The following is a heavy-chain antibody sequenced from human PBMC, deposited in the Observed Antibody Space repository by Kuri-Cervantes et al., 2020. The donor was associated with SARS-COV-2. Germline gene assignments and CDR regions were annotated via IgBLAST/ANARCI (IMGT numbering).Heavy chain of an antibody. J-gene: IGHJ4*02. D-gene: IGHD6-19*01. V-gene: IGHV2-70*11. CDR2: IDWDDDK. CDR1: GFSLSTSGVG. CDR3: ARTLSSGWIGWVDY. Sequence: SGPTLVKPTQTLTLTCTSSGFSLSTSGVGVGWIRQPPGKALEWLARIDWDDDKYYSTSLKTRLTISKDTSKNQVVLTMTNMDPVDTATYYCARTLSSGWIGWVDYWGQGTLVTVSS.